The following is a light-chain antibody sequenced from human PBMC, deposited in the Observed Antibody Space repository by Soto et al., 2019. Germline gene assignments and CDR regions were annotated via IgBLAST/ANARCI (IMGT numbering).Light chain of an antibody. Sequence: DIQLTQSPSSVSASVGDRVTITCRSSEDISTWLAWYQQKPGKAPKLLIYAASSLQSGVPSRFSGRGSGTDFTLSISSLQPEDFAPYYCQHADSFPLLTFGHGTRLDIK. V-gene: IGKV1-12*01. CDR3: QHADSFPLLT. J-gene: IGKJ5*01. CDR2: AAS. CDR1: EDISTW.